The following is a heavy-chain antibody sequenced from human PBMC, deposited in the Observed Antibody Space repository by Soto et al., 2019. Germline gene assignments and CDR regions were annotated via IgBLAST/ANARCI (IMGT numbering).Heavy chain of an antibody. CDR1: GFTFSRYW. Sequence: EVQLVESGGGLVQPGGSLRLSCAASGFTFSRYWMHWVRQAPGKGLVWVSRINTDGSGTSYADSVKGRFTISRDNAKNTLYLQMNSLRAEDTAVYYCARDGWFSGSWGIVDSWGQGTLVTVSS. CDR2: INTDGSGT. J-gene: IGHJ4*02. D-gene: IGHD6-6*01. V-gene: IGHV3-74*01. CDR3: ARDGWFSGSWGIVDS.